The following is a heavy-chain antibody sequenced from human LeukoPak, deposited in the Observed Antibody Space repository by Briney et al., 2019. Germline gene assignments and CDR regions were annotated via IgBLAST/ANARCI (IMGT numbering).Heavy chain of an antibody. V-gene: IGHV4-59*05. J-gene: IGHJ4*02. CDR1: GGSISSYY. CDR3: ARHAIDSSGYYLDYFDY. Sequence: PSETLSLTCTVSGGSISSYYWSWIRQPPGKGLEWIGSIYYSGSTYYNQSLKSRVTISVDTSNNRTSLKLICVTAADTAVYSCARHAIDSSGYYLDYFDYWGQGTLVTVSS. D-gene: IGHD3-22*01. CDR2: IYYSGST.